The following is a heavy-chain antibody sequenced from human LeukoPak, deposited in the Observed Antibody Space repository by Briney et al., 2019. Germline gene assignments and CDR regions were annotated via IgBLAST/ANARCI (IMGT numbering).Heavy chain of an antibody. V-gene: IGHV1-46*01. CDR3: ARDSAEQLADAFDI. J-gene: IGHJ3*02. D-gene: IGHD6-13*01. Sequence: ASVKVSCKASGYTFTSYYMHWVRQAPGQGLEWMGIINPSGGSTSYAQKFQGRVTITRDTSASTAYMELSSLRSEDTAVYYCARDSAEQLADAFDIWGQGTMVTVSS. CDR2: INPSGGST. CDR1: GYTFTSYY.